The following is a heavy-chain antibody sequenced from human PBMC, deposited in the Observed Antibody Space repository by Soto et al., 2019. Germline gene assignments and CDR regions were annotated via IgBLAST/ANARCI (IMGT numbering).Heavy chain of an antibody. CDR1: GGAFNGYY. D-gene: IGHD3-10*01. J-gene: IGHJ4*02. V-gene: IGHV4-34*01. CDR3: ARAGAALVRGSIGGFDY. CDR2: INHSGTV. Sequence: QFHLQQWGAGLLKPSETLSLTCAVNGGAFNGYYWTWIRQSPGKGLQWIVEINHSGTVDYNPSLKSRVTFSIDTSKKPFSLTLTSVTAAVTSVYYCARAGAALVRGSIGGFDYWGQGPLVTVSS.